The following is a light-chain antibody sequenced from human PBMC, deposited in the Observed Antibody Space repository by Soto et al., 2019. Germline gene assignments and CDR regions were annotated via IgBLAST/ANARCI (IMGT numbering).Light chain of an antibody. CDR2: GAS. Sequence: EIVLTQAPGTVSLSPGERANLSCRASQSVSSSYLAWYQQKPGQAPRLLIYGASNRATGIPDRLSGSGSGTDFTLTISRLEPEDFAVYYCQQYNNWPRTFGQGTKVDIK. V-gene: IGKV3-20*01. CDR1: QSVSSSY. J-gene: IGKJ1*01. CDR3: QQYNNWPRT.